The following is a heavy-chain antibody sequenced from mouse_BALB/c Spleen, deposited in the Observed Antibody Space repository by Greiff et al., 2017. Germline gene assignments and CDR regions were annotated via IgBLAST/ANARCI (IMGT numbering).Heavy chain of an antibody. Sequence: QVQLQQSGPGLVQPSQSLSITCTVSGFSLTSYGVHWVRQSPGKGLEWLGVIWSGGSTDYNAAFISRLSISKDNSKSQVFFKMNSLQANDTAIYYCASYDYDADYYAMDYWGQGTSVTVSS. V-gene: IGHV2-2*02. D-gene: IGHD2-4*01. CDR1: GFSLTSYG. J-gene: IGHJ4*01. CDR2: IWSGGST. CDR3: ASYDYDADYYAMDY.